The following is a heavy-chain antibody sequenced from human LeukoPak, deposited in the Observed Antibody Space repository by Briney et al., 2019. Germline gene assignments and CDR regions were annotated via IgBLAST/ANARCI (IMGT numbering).Heavy chain of an antibody. D-gene: IGHD3-22*01. J-gene: IGHJ6*02. CDR3: ARGGYYDSSGYSRYYYGMDV. V-gene: IGHV4-34*01. Sequence: SETLSLTCAVYGGSFSGYYWSWIRQPPGKGLEWIGEINHSGSTNYNPSLKSRVTISVDTSKNQLSLKLSSVTAADTAVYYCARGGYYDSSGYSRYYYGMDVWGQGTTVTVSS. CDR1: GGSFSGYY. CDR2: INHSGST.